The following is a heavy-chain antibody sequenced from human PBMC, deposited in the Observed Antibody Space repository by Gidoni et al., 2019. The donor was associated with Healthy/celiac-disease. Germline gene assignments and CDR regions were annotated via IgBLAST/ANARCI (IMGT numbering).Heavy chain of an antibody. CDR2: INPSGGST. Sequence: QVQLVQSGAEVKKPGASVKVSCKASGYTFTSYYMHWVRQAPGQGLEWMGIINPSGGSTSYAQKFQGRVTMTRDTSTSTVYMELSSLRSEDTAVYYCARAQGREQWLVWGSPPAHWGQGTLVTVSS. CDR1: GYTFTSYY. V-gene: IGHV1-46*03. CDR3: ARAQGREQWLVWGSPPAH. D-gene: IGHD6-19*01. J-gene: IGHJ1*01.